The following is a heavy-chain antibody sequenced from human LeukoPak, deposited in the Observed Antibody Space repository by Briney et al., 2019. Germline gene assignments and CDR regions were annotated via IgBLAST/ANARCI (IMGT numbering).Heavy chain of an antibody. CDR3: ARSGGWYSLYNWFDP. CDR2: IYTSGST. D-gene: IGHD6-19*01. J-gene: IGHJ5*02. CDR1: GGSISSGSYY. Sequence: SETLSLTCTVSGGSISSGSYYWSWIRQPAGKGLEWIGRIYTSGSTNYNPSLKSRVTISVDASKNQFSLKLSSVTAADTAVYYCARSGGWYSLYNWFDPWGQGTLVTVSS. V-gene: IGHV4-61*02.